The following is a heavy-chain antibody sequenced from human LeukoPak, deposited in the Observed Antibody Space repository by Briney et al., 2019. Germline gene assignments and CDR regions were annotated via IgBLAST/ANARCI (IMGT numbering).Heavy chain of an antibody. J-gene: IGHJ3*02. CDR1: GFTFDDYA. V-gene: IGHV3-43D*03. CDR2: ISWDGGST. D-gene: IGHD4-23*01. Sequence: PGGSLRLSCAASGFTFDDYAMHWVRQAPGKGLEWVSLISWDGGSTYYADSVKGRFTISRDNSKNSLYLQMNSLRAEDTALYYCAKDPRPDYGGNPVSDAFDIWGQGTMVTVSS. CDR3: AKDPRPDYGGNPVSDAFDI.